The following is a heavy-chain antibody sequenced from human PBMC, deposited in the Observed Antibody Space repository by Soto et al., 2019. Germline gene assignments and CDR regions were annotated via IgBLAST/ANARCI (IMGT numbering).Heavy chain of an antibody. CDR2: ISISSSTR. CDR1: GFTFSSYV. V-gene: IGHV3-48*02. Sequence: EVQLVESGGGLVQPGGSLRLSCAASGFTFSSYVINWLRQAPEKGLEWVSYISISSSTRYYADSVRGRFTISRDNAKNSLYLQMNSLRDEDTAVYYCARGGGFFDYWGQGTLVTVSS. CDR3: ARGGGFFDY. D-gene: IGHD3-10*01. J-gene: IGHJ4*02.